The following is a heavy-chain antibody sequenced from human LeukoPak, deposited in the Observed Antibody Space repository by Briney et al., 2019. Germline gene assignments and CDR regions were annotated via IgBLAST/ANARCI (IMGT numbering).Heavy chain of an antibody. CDR2: ISSSGATI. D-gene: IGHD4-17*01. Sequence: GGSLRLSCAASGFTLSHHSMTWVRQAPGKGLEGISYISSSGATIYYADSVKGRFTVSRDNAETSLYLQMHGLRDEDTALYYCARDLYGDYVPDSWGQGTLVTVSS. CDR1: GFTLSHHS. J-gene: IGHJ4*02. V-gene: IGHV3-48*02. CDR3: ARDLYGDYVPDS.